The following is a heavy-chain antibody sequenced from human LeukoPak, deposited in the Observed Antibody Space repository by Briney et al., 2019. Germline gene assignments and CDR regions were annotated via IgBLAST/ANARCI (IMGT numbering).Heavy chain of an antibody. CDR3: ARGRGRDGDNLTR. CDR1: GGPIRSYY. V-gene: IGHV4-59*01. CDR2: IYYTGST. J-gene: IGHJ4*02. Sequence: SETLSLTCTVSGGPIRSYYWTWIRQPPGKGLEWIGHIYYTGSTTYNPSLKSRVTISVDTSKNQFSLKLTSVTAADTAVYYCARGRGRDGDNLTRWGQGTLVTVSS. D-gene: IGHD5-24*01.